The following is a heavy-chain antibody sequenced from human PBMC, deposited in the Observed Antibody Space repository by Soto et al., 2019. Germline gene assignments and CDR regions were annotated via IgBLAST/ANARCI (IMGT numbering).Heavy chain of an antibody. Sequence: GGSLRLSCAASGFTFSNYWMTWVRQAPGKGLEWVANIRQDGNEKYYVDSVKGRFTISRDNAKSSLYLQMNSLRAEDTAVYYCARGDYYDTSGPFSDAFDIWGQGTMVTVSS. D-gene: IGHD3-22*01. CDR2: IRQDGNEK. CDR3: ARGDYYDTSGPFSDAFDI. V-gene: IGHV3-7*04. J-gene: IGHJ3*02. CDR1: GFTFSNYW.